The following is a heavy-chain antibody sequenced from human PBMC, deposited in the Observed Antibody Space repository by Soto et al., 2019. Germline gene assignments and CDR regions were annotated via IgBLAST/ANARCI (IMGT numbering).Heavy chain of an antibody. CDR3: ARVGGYESYYYYGMDV. V-gene: IGHV1-69*13. D-gene: IGHD5-12*01. CDR2: IIPIFGTA. J-gene: IGHJ6*02. Sequence: ASVKVSFKSSGGTFSSYAISWVRQAPGQGLEWMGGIIPIFGTANYAQKFQGRVTITADESTSTAYMELSSLRSEDTAVYYCARVGGYESYYYYGMDVWGQGTTVTVSS. CDR1: GGTFSSYA.